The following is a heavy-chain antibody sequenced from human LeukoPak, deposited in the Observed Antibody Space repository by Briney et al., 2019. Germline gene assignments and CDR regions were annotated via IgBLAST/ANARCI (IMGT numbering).Heavy chain of an antibody. D-gene: IGHD3-16*01. J-gene: IGHJ6*03. CDR1: GGSISSYY. Sequence: SETLSLTCTVSGGSISSYYWSWIRQPPGKGLEWIGYIYYSGSTNYNPSLKSRVTIAVDTSKNQFSLKLGSLTAADTAVYYCARIGATYPHYYMDVWGKGTTVTVSS. CDR3: ARIGATYPHYYMDV. V-gene: IGHV4-59*08. CDR2: IYYSGST.